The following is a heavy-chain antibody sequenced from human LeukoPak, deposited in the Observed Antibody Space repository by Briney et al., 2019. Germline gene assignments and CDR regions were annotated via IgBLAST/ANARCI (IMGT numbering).Heavy chain of an antibody. D-gene: IGHD6-19*01. J-gene: IGHJ6*03. CDR1: GFTFSSYG. V-gene: IGHV3-23*01. CDR3: VRETPIAVAGTIYYYYYMDV. CDR2: ISGSGGST. Sequence: PGGSLRLSCAASGFTFSSYGMSWVRQAPGKGLEWVSAISGSGGSTYYADSVKGRFTISRDNAKNSLYLQMNSLRAEDTALYYCVRETPIAVAGTIYYYYYMDVWGKGTTVTVSS.